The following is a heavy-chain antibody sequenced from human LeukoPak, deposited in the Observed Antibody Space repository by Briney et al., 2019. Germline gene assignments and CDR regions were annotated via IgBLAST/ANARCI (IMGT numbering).Heavy chain of an antibody. V-gene: IGHV1-69*13. CDR2: IIPIFGTA. D-gene: IGHD3-10*01. CDR3: ARGHSGFGDYYYMDV. Sequence: SVKVSCKASGGTFSSYAIGWVRQAPGQGLEWMGGIIPIFGTANYAQKFQGRVTITADESTSTAYMELSSLRSEDTAVYYCARGHSGFGDYYYMDVWGKGTTVTVSS. CDR1: GGTFSSYA. J-gene: IGHJ6*03.